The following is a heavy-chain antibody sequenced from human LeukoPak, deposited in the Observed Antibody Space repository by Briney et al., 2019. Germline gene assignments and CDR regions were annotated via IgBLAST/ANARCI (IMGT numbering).Heavy chain of an antibody. CDR2: IYYSGST. CDR3: ARGGSGYSLSPPGRAFDI. J-gene: IGHJ3*02. CDR1: GRSISSYY. Sequence: SETLSLTCTVSGRSISSYYWSWIRQPPGKGLEWIGYIYYSGSTNYNPSLKSRVTISVDTSKNQFSLKLSSVTAADTAVYYCARGGSGYSLSPPGRAFDIWGQGTMVTVSS. D-gene: IGHD3-22*01. V-gene: IGHV4-59*01.